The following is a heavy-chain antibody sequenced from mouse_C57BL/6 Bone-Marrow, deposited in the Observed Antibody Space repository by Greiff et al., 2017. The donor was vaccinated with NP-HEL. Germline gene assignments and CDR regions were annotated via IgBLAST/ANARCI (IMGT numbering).Heavy chain of an antibody. V-gene: IGHV5-17*01. D-gene: IGHD1-1*01. CDR3: ARPAYGTLAY. CDR1: GFTFSDYG. Sequence: EVKLVESGGGLVKPGGSLKLSCAASGFTFSDYGMHWVRQAPEKGLAWVAYISSGSSTIYYADTVKGRFTISRDNAKNTLFLQMASLRSEDTAMYYCARPAYGTLAYWGQGTLVTVSA. CDR2: ISSGSSTI. J-gene: IGHJ3*01.